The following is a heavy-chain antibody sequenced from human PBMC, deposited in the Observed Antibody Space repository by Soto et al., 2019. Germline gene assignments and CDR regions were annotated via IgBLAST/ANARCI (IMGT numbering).Heavy chain of an antibody. V-gene: IGHV3-11*01. Sequence: GGSLRLSCAASGFTSWDYDMSWIRQAPGKGLEWVSYISRSGNTMYYGDYVKGRFTISRDNAENSVFLQMISLRAEDTAVYYCVREGRSSTSCNTGCAFDIWGQGPMVTVSS. J-gene: IGHJ3*02. CDR1: GFTSWDYD. CDR3: VREGRSSTSCNTGCAFDI. CDR2: ISRSGNTM. D-gene: IGHD2-2*02.